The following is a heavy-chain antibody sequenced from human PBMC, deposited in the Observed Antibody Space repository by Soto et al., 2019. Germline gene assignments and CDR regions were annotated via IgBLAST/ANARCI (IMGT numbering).Heavy chain of an antibody. V-gene: IGHV3-23*01. CDR2: ISRSGGST. J-gene: IGHJ4*02. CDR3: AKDDHGVRTLDY. Sequence: EVQLLESGGGLVQPGGSLRLSCAASGFTFSSYAMSWVRQAPGKGLEWVSAISRSGGSTYYADSVKGRFTISSDNSKNTLYLHMNSLRAEDTAVYYCAKDDHGVRTLDYWGQGTLVTVSS. D-gene: IGHD3-10*01. CDR1: GFTFSSYA.